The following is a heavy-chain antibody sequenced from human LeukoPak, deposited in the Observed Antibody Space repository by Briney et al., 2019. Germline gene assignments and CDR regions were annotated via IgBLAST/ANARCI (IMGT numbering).Heavy chain of an antibody. Sequence: ASVKVSYKASGYTFTGYYMHWVRQAPGQGLEWMGWINPNSGGTNYAQKFQGRVTMTRDTSISTAYMELSRLRSDDTAVYYCAGIAVAGQDLDYWGQGTLVTVSS. CDR1: GYTFTGYY. V-gene: IGHV1-2*02. CDR2: INPNSGGT. CDR3: AGIAVAGQDLDY. J-gene: IGHJ4*02. D-gene: IGHD6-19*01.